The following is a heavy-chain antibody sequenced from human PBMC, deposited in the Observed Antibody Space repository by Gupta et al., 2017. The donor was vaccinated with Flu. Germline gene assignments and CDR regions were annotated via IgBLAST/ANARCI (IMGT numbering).Heavy chain of an antibody. CDR1: GGSISSYY. CDR2: IYYSGST. V-gene: IGHV4-59*08. J-gene: IGHJ4*02. D-gene: IGHD3-22*01. Sequence: QVQLQESGPGLVKPSETLSLTCTVSGGSISSYYWSWIRQPPGKGLEWIGYIYYSGSTNYNPSLKSRVTISVDTSKNQFSLKLSSVTAADTAVYYCVRVRSSGFGRLWWYFDYWGQGTLVTGSS. CDR3: VRVRSSGFGRLWWYFDY.